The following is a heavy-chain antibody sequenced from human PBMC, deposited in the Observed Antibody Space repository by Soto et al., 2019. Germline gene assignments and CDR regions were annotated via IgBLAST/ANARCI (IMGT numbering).Heavy chain of an antibody. D-gene: IGHD2-15*01. CDR2: IIQDGRAI. CDR3: ARGGELSLLPLDY. J-gene: IGHJ4*02. CDR1: GFSSSDYW. Sequence: GVLRLSCAASGFSSSDYWMSWVRQAPGRGLGWVAHIIQDGRAIYYVDSVRGRFTISRDSAGNSVFLEMHRLRVEDTAVYYCARGGELSLLPLDYWGLGTLVTVSS. V-gene: IGHV3-7*03.